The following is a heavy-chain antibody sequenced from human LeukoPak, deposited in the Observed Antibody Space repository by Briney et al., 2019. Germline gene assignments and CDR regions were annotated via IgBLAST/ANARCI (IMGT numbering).Heavy chain of an antibody. V-gene: IGHV3-21*01. CDR3: ARGDRGLYCSSTSCYPVL. CDR2: ISSSSSYI. Sequence: PGGSLRLSCVASGFTFSSYSMNWVRQAPGKGLEWVSSISSSSSYIYYADSVKGRFTISRDNAKNSLYLQMNSLRAEDTAVYYYARGDRGLYCSSTSCYPVLGGQGTLVTVSS. D-gene: IGHD2-2*01. J-gene: IGHJ4*02. CDR1: GFTFSSYS.